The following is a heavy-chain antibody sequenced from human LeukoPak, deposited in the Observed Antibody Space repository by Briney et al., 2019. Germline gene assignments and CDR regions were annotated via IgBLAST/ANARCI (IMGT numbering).Heavy chain of an antibody. V-gene: IGHV4-59*01. CDR2: ILYSGST. CDR1: GGYLSSFY. J-gene: IGHJ6*03. CDR3: ARAPYYYYMDV. Sequence: SETLSLTCTVSGGYLSSFYWSWIRQPPGKGLEWIGYILYSGSTNYNPSLKSRVTISVDTSKNQFSLKLRSVTAADTAVYYCARAPYYYYMDVWAKGTTVTVSS.